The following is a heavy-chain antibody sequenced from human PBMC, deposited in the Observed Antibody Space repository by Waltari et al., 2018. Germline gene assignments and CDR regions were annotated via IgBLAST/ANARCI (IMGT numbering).Heavy chain of an antibody. D-gene: IGHD1-26*01. J-gene: IGHJ4*02. CDR1: GFTFSSYG. CDR2: IWYDGSNK. CDR3: ARDPLGQWELPGFPLDY. Sequence: QVQLVESGGGVVQPGRSLRLSCAASGFTFSSYGMHWVRQAPGRGLEWVAVIWYDGSNKYYADSVKGRFTISRDNSKNTLYLQMNSLRAEDTAVYYCARDPLGQWELPGFPLDYWGQGTLVTVSS. V-gene: IGHV3-33*01.